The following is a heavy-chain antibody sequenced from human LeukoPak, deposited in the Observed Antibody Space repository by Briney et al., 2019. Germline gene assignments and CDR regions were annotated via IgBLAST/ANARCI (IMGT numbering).Heavy chain of an antibody. J-gene: IGHJ2*01. Sequence: SETLSLTCTVSGGSISSSSYYWGWIRQPPGKGLEWIGSIYKSGGTYYNPSLKSRVTISVDTSKNQFSLKLTSVTAADTAVYYCARDRGLDSSGWTHWYLDLWGRGTLVTVSS. CDR3: ARDRGLDSSGWTHWYLDL. V-gene: IGHV4-39*02. D-gene: IGHD6-19*01. CDR1: GGSISSSSYY. CDR2: IYKSGGT.